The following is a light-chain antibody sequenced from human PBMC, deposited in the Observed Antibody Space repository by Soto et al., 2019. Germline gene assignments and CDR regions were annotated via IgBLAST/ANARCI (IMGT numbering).Light chain of an antibody. Sequence: QSVLAQPASVSGSPGQSITISCTGTSGDIGSYNRVSWYQQHPGKAPKLIIYEVTDRPSGVSNRFSGSKSGNTASLTISGLQAEEEAEYYCRSYTNINTRACGFGPGTKV. CDR3: RSYTNINTRACG. CDR2: EVT. CDR1: SGDIGSYNR. J-gene: IGLJ1*01. V-gene: IGLV2-14*01.